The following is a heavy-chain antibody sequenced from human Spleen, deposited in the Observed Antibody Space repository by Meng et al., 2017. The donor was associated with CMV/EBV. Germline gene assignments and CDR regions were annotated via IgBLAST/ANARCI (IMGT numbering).Heavy chain of an antibody. CDR3: AAAYSSSSPSHGMDV. V-gene: IGHV1-69*02. D-gene: IGHD6-6*01. Sequence: SVKVSCKASGYTFNSHPINWVRQAPGQGLEWMGRIIPILGIANYAQKFQGRVTITADKSTSTAYMELSSLRSEDTAVYYCAAAYSSSSPSHGMDVWGQGTTVTVSS. CDR1: GYTFNSHP. CDR2: IIPILGIA. J-gene: IGHJ6*02.